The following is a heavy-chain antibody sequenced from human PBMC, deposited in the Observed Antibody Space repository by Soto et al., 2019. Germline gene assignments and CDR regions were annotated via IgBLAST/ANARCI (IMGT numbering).Heavy chain of an antibody. Sequence: QVQLVQSGAEVKQPGASVKVSCKASGYTFTNYGITWVRQAPGQGLEWMGWISTYNGNTNYAQKFKGRLTMTPDTSTTTAYMELRSLRSDDTAIYFCARDARMYYDATGGDYWGQGTLVTVSS. D-gene: IGHD3-22*01. CDR1: GYTFTNYG. CDR2: ISTYNGNT. CDR3: ARDARMYYDATGGDY. V-gene: IGHV1-18*01. J-gene: IGHJ4*02.